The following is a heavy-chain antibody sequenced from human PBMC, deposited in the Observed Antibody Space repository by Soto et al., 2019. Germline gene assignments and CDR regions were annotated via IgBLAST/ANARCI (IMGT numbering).Heavy chain of an antibody. J-gene: IGHJ4*02. CDR2: ISYDGSNT. D-gene: IGHD5-18*01. Sequence: QVQLVESGGGVVQPGRSLKLSCAASGFTFRTYAMHWVRQAPGKGLEWVAVISYDGSNTYYADSVKGRFTISRDNSKNTLYVQMNSLRTEDSAVYYCARDSETNGYSYDYFDYGGQGTLVTVSS. CDR1: GFTFRTYA. V-gene: IGHV3-30*04. CDR3: ARDSETNGYSYDYFDY.